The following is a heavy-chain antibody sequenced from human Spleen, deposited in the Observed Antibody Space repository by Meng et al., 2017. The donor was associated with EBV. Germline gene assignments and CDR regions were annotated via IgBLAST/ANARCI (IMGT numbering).Heavy chain of an antibody. V-gene: IGHV4-39*01. CDR3: VRLVGDFYADY. Sequence: PLRASGPGLGKLSETLPLTCTFSAGSMRTNIYYWGWIRQPPGKGPEYIGSIYYSGSTFYNPSLKSRVTMSVDTSKNQFSLRLSSVTAADTAVYYCVRLVGDFYADYWGQGNLVTVSS. CDR2: IYYSGST. CDR1: AGSMRTNIYY. J-gene: IGHJ4*02. D-gene: IGHD3-10*01.